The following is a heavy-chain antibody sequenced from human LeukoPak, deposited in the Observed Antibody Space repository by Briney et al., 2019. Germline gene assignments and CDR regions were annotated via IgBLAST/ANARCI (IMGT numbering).Heavy chain of an antibody. CDR2: ISGTVGST. CDR1: GFTFRNYA. J-gene: IGHJ4*02. V-gene: IGHV3-23*01. D-gene: IGHD3-10*01. CDR3: ARGRFPLWS. Sequence: GGSLRLSCAASGFTFRNYAMSWVRQAPGKGLEWVSVISGTVGSTYYADSVKGRFTISRDNSKNTLYLQMNSLRAEDTAVYYCARGRFPLWSWGQGTLVTVSS.